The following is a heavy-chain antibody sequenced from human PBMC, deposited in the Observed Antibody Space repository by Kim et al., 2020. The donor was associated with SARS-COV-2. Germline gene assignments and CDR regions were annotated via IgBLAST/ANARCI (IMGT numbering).Heavy chain of an antibody. J-gene: IGHJ4*02. CDR2: INTNTGNP. Sequence: ASVKVSCKASGYTFTSYAMKWVRQAPGQGLEWMGWINTNTGNPTYAQGFTGRFVFSLDTSVSTAYLQISSLKAEDTAVYYCAREDYDFWSGYPNYFDYWGQGTLVTVSS. CDR1: GYTFTSYA. CDR3: AREDYDFWSGYPNYFDY. V-gene: IGHV7-4-1*02. D-gene: IGHD3-3*01.